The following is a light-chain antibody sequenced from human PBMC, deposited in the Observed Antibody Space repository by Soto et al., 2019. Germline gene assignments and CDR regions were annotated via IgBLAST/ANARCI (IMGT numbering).Light chain of an antibody. CDR3: QSYDSSLSAVV. V-gene: IGLV1-40*01. Sequence: QSVLPQPPSVSGAPGQRVTISFTGSSSNIGAGYDVHWYQQLPGTAPKLLIYANNNRPSGVPDRFSGSKSGTSASLAITGLQAEDEADYYCQSYDSSLSAVVFGGGTKLTVL. CDR2: ANN. J-gene: IGLJ2*01. CDR1: SSNIGAGYD.